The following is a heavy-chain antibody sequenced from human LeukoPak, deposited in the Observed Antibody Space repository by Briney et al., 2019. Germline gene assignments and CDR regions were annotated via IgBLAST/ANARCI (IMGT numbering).Heavy chain of an antibody. CDR3: ARLDYDILTGYGNTDY. J-gene: IGHJ4*02. CDR1: RYSFTSYW. V-gene: IGHV5-10-1*01. D-gene: IGHD3-9*01. CDR2: IDPSDSYT. Sequence: GESLKISCKGSRYSFTSYWINWVRQMPGKGLEWMGRIDPSDSYTNYSPSFQGHVTISADKSISTAYLQWSSLKASDTAMYYCARLDYDILTGYGNTDYWGQGTLVTVSS.